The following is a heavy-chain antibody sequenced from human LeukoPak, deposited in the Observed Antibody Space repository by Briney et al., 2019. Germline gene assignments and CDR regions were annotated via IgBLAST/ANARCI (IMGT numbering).Heavy chain of an antibody. J-gene: IGHJ4*02. Sequence: GGSLRLSCAASGFTFSSYSMNWVRQAPGKGLEWVSSISSSSSYIYYADSVKGRFTISRDNSKNTLYLQMNSLRAEDTAVYYCARHLSGVTGYTYGRGIDYWGQGTLVTVSS. V-gene: IGHV3-21*01. CDR2: ISSSSSYI. CDR1: GFTFSSYS. CDR3: ARHLSGVTGYTYGRGIDY. D-gene: IGHD5-18*01.